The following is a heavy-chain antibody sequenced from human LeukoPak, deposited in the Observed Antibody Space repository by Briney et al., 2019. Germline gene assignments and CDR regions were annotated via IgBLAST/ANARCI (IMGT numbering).Heavy chain of an antibody. CDR3: ARGELVDY. J-gene: IGHJ4*02. Sequence: GGSLRLSCATSGFTLSLAWMHWVRQAPGKGLEWVSRIKYDGSYTNYADSVKGRFTISRDNAKNSLYLQMNSLRAEDTAVYFCARGELVDYWGQGTLVTVSS. CDR1: GFTLSLAW. V-gene: IGHV3-74*01. CDR2: IKYDGSYT. D-gene: IGHD1-26*01.